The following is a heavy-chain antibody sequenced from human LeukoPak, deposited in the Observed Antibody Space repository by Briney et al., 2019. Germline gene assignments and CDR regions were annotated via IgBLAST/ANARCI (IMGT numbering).Heavy chain of an antibody. V-gene: IGHV3-53*01. Sequence: GGSLRLSCAACGFTVSSNYMSWVRQAPGTGLEWVSLIYSVGSTYYADSVKGRFTISRDNSKNTLYLQMNSLRDEDTAVYYYARGSHIQFSRYYFDCWGQGTLVTVSS. CDR1: GFTVSSNY. CDR3: ARGSHIQFSRYYFDC. CDR2: IYSVGST. J-gene: IGHJ4*02. D-gene: IGHD4-11*01.